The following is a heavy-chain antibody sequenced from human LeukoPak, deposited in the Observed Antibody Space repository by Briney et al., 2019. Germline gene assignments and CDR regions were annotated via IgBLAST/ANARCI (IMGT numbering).Heavy chain of an antibody. CDR2: INPSSGAT. CDR3: ARATNFYYYYGMDV. J-gene: IGHJ6*02. D-gene: IGHD1-26*01. V-gene: IGHV1-46*01. CDR1: GYTFTSYY. Sequence: GASVTVSCKPSGYTFTSYYIHWVRQAPAQGLEWMGIINPSSGATNYAQKFQCRVTITRDTSTSTVYMELSSQRSEHTAVYYCARATNFYYYYGMDVWGQGTTVTVSS.